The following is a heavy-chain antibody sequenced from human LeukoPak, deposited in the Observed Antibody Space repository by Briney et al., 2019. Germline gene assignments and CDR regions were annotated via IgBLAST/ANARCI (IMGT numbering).Heavy chain of an antibody. V-gene: IGHV3-23*01. CDR2: ICGSGGST. CDR3: AKPVYYYGGSGYLPFVY. CDR1: GFTFSSYA. J-gene: IGHJ4*02. D-gene: IGHD3-22*01. Sequence: PGGSLRLSCAASGFTFSSYAMGGVRQAPGGGVEWVSAICGSGGSTYYAHSVKGRFTISRDNSENTLYLQMHSLRAEDTAVYYCAKPVYYYGGSGYLPFVYWGQGTLVTVSS.